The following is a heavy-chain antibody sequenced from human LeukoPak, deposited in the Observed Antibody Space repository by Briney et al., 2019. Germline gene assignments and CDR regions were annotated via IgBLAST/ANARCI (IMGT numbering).Heavy chain of an antibody. CDR1: GFAYIGYE. J-gene: IGHJ4*02. Sequence: GGSLRLSGAASGFAYIGYERNSVRQAPGKGLECVSYRSSSGSSMYYADSVKGRFTISRDNAKNSLYLQMNSLRADDTAVYYCARVLGIVGGWGQGTLVTVSS. D-gene: IGHD1-26*01. V-gene: IGHV3-48*03. CDR3: ARVLGIVGG. CDR2: RSSSGSSM.